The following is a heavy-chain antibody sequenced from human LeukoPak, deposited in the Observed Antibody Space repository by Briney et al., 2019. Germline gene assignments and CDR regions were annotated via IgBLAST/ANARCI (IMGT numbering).Heavy chain of an antibody. V-gene: IGHV3-23*01. CDR1: GFTFSSYA. Sequence: GGSLRLSCAASGFTFSSYAMSWVRQAPGKGLEWVSAISGSGGSTYYADSVKGRFTISRDNSKNTLYLQMNSLRAEDTAVYYCAKSVGSSSWSRGDYLGQGTLVTVSS. CDR3: AKSVGSSSWSRGDY. CDR2: ISGSGGST. J-gene: IGHJ4*02. D-gene: IGHD6-13*01.